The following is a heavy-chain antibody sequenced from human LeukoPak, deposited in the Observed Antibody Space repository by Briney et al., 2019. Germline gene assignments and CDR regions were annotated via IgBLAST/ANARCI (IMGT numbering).Heavy chain of an antibody. CDR3: ARRCHDSSGYSRHFDY. CDR1: GYSFNTYW. V-gene: IGHV5-51*01. D-gene: IGHD3-22*01. Sequence: GESLKISCEGSGYSFNTYWIGWVRQMPWKGLEWMGIIYPGDSDTRYSPSFQGQVTISADKSISTAYLQWSSLKTSDTAMYYCARRCHDSSGYSRHFDYWGQGTLVTVSS. CDR2: IYPGDSDT. J-gene: IGHJ4*02.